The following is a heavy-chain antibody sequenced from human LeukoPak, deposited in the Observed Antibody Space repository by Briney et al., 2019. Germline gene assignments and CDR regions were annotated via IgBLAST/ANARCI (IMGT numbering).Heavy chain of an antibody. CDR2: ISSASNTI. J-gene: IGHJ4*02. V-gene: IGHV3-48*04. D-gene: IGHD4-11*01. CDR1: GFTFSSYS. CDR3: ARSTVTYDY. Sequence: GGSLRLSCAASGFTFSSYSMNWVRQAPGKGLEWVSYISSASNTIYYADSVKGRFTISRDNAKNSLYLQMNNLRAEDTAVYYCARSTVTYDYWGQGTLVTVSS.